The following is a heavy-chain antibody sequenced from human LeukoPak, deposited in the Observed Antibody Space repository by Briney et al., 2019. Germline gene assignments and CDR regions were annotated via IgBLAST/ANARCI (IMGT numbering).Heavy chain of an antibody. V-gene: IGHV3-74*01. CDR1: GFTFSSYW. D-gene: IGHD3-10*01. CDR2: INTDGSST. CDR3: ARVLESEWFGEYPIDAFDI. Sequence: RPGGSLRLSCAASGFTFSSYWMHWVRQAPGKGLVWVSRINTDGSSTSYADSVKGRFTISRDNAKNTLYLQMNSLRAEDTAVYYCARVLESEWFGEYPIDAFDIWGQGTMVTVSS. J-gene: IGHJ3*02.